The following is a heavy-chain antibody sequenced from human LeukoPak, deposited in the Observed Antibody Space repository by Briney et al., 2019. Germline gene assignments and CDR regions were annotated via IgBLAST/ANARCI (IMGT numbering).Heavy chain of an antibody. Sequence: GESLKISCRDFGYGFTNYRIGWVRQLPGKDMEWMEVIYPGASRIRYNPSFQGQVTISVDRSISTAYLQWVSLKASDSAMYYCACRDLTSTWSFPWGQGTLVTVYS. CDR2: IYPGASRI. V-gene: IGHV5-51*03. J-gene: IGHJ5*02. D-gene: IGHD6-13*01. CDR3: ACRDLTSTWSFP. CDR1: GYGFTNYR.